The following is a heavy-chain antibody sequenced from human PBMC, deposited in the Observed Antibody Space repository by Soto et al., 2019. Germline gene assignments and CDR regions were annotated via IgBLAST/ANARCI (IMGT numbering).Heavy chain of an antibody. Sequence: GASVKVSCKVCGDSLTELSMHWVRQAPGKGLEWMGGFDPEDDETIYAQKFQGRVTMTEDTSTDTAYMELSSLRSEDTAVYYCATAITSNDHYYFDYWGQGSLVTVSS. CDR3: ATAITSNDHYYFDY. V-gene: IGHV1-24*01. J-gene: IGHJ4*02. CDR2: FDPEDDET. CDR1: GDSLTELS. D-gene: IGHD1-1*01.